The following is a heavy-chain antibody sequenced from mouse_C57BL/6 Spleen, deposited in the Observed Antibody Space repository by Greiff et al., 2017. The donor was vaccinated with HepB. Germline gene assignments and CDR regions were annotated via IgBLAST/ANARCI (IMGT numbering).Heavy chain of an antibody. V-gene: IGHV1-52*01. Sequence: QVQLQQPGAELVRPGSSVKLSCKASGYTFTSYWMHWVKQRPIQGLEWIGNIDPSDSETHYNQKFKDKATLTVDKSSITAYMQLSSLTSEDSAVYYFARFGSNYVDDYCGQGTTLTVSS. D-gene: IGHD2-5*01. CDR3: ARFGSNYVDDY. J-gene: IGHJ2*01. CDR2: IDPSDSET. CDR1: GYTFTSYW.